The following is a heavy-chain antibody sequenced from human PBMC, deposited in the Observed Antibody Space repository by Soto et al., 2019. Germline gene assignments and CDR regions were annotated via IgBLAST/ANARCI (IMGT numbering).Heavy chain of an antibody. V-gene: IGHV3-33*01. CDR3: ARGYYDFWSGYSPLDY. CDR1: GFTFSSYG. J-gene: IGHJ4*02. D-gene: IGHD3-3*01. CDR2: IWYDGSNK. Sequence: GGSLRLSCAASGFTFSSYGMHWVRQAPGKGLEWVAVIWYDGSNKYYADSVKGRFTISRDNSKNTLYLQMNSLRAEDTAVYYCARGYYDFWSGYSPLDYWGQGTLVTVSS.